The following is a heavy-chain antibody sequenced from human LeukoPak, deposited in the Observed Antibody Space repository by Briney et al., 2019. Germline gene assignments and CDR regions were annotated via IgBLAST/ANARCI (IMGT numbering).Heavy chain of an antibody. V-gene: IGHV3-21*01. Sequence: GGSLTLSCTASGFTFRSYNMNWVRQSPGKGLEWLSYIRYSSSYIYYSHPVKVRFTIYRYNAKNSMYLQMKSVRTEETDVYYCARDLQLERAFDIWGQGTMATVCS. D-gene: IGHD1-1*01. CDR2: IRYSSSYI. CDR3: ARDLQLERAFDI. J-gene: IGHJ3*02. CDR1: GFTFRSYN.